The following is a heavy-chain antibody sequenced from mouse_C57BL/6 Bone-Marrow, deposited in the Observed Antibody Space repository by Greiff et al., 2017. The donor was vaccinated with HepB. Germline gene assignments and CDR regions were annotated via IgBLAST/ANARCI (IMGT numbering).Heavy chain of an antibody. CDR3: ARCSYWYFDV. V-gene: IGHV3-6*01. J-gene: IGHJ1*03. Sequence: DVKLQESGPGLVKPSQSLSLTCSVTGYSITSGYYWNWIRQFPGNKLEWMGYISYDGSNNYNPSLKNRISITRDTSKHQFFLKLNSVTTEDTATYYCARCSYWYFDVWGTGTTVTVSS. CDR1: GYSITSGYY. CDR2: ISYDGSN.